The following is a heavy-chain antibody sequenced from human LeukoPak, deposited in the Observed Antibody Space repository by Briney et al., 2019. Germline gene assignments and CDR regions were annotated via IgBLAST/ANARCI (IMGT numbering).Heavy chain of an antibody. V-gene: IGHV3-66*01. CDR2: LYTGGNT. CDR1: GFTVSSNY. Sequence: GGSLRLSCAASGFTVSSNYMSWLRQAPEKGLEWVSVLYTGGNTYYADSVKGRFTISRDNSKNTLYLQMNSLRAEDTAVYFCARVGRGDIYGYGDCWGQGTLVTVSS. D-gene: IGHD5-18*01. CDR3: ARVGRGDIYGYGDC. J-gene: IGHJ4*02.